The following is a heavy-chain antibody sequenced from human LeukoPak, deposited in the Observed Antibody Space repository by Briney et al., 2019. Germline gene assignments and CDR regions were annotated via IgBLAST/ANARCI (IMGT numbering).Heavy chain of an antibody. D-gene: IGHD1-26*01. CDR2: IYHSGST. J-gene: IGHJ4*02. CDR3: ARRTVGATVFDY. CDR1: GGSISSYY. V-gene: IGHV4-59*08. Sequence: PSETLSLTCAVSGGSISSYYWSWIRQPPGKGLEGIGYIYHSGSTDYNPSLKSRVTISVDTSKNQFSLKLSSVTAADTAVYYCARRTVGATVFDYWGQGALVTVSS.